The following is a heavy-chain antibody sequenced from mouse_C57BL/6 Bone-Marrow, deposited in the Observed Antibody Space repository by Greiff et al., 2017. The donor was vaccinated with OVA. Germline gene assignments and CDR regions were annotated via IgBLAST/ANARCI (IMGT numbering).Heavy chain of an antibody. CDR2: IYPRSGNT. D-gene: IGHD2-3*01. CDR1: GYTFTSYG. CDR3: ARSLYDGYYYWYFDV. V-gene: IGHV1-81*01. J-gene: IGHJ1*03. Sequence: QVQLQQSGAELARPGASVKLSCKASGYTFTSYGISWVKQRTGQGLEWIGEIYPRSGNTYYNEKFKGKATLTADKSSSTAYMELRSLTSEDSAVYVCARSLYDGYYYWYFDVWGTGTTVTVSS.